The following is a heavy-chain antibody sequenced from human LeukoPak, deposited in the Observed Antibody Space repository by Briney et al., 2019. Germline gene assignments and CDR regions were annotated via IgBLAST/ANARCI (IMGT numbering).Heavy chain of an antibody. D-gene: IGHD2/OR15-2a*01. CDR2: ISSSSSYI. CDR3: ARASMLATAFDF. J-gene: IGHJ4*02. CDR1: GFTFTPYS. V-gene: IGHV3-21*01. Sequence: GGSLRLSCAASGFTFTPYSTRWVRQAPGKGLEWVSSISSSSSYIYYADSVRGRFTISRDNAKNSLHLQMNSLSAEDSAVYYCARASMLATAFDFWGQGTLVTVSS.